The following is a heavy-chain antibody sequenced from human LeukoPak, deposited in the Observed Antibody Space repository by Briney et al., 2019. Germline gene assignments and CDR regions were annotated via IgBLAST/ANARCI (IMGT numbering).Heavy chain of an antibody. Sequence: GGSLRLSCAASGFTFSSYAMSWVRQAPGKGLEWVSAISGSGGSTYYADSVKGLFTISRDNSKNTLYLQMNSLRAEDTAVYYCAKDMTGRGAFDIWGQGTMVTVSS. J-gene: IGHJ3*02. CDR2: ISGSGGST. V-gene: IGHV3-23*01. D-gene: IGHD3-10*01. CDR1: GFTFSSYA. CDR3: AKDMTGRGAFDI.